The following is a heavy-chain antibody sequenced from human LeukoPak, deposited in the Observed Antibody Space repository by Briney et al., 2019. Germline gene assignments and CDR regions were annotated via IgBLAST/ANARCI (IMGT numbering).Heavy chain of an antibody. CDR2: ITSSSSTI. Sequence: PGGSLRLSCAASGFIFTIYTMNWVRQAPAKGLEWVSYITSSSSTIYYADSVKGRFTMSRDNAENSLYLQMNSLRAEDTAVYYCARNFDSWGQGTLVTVSS. V-gene: IGHV3-48*01. CDR1: GFIFTIYT. CDR3: ARNFDS. J-gene: IGHJ4*02. D-gene: IGHD2/OR15-2a*01.